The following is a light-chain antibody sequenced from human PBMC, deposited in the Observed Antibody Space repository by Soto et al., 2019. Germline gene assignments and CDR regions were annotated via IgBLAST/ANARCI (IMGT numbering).Light chain of an antibody. CDR1: QSIASW. CDR3: QQYNPYV. Sequence: DIQMSHSPSTLSASIRDRVTITCRASQSIASWLAWYQQKPGKAPELLIYDASSLKSGVPSRFSGSGSGTEFTLTISDLQPGDFATYFGQQYNPYVFCQGA. CDR2: DAS. V-gene: IGKV1-5*01. J-gene: IGKJ1*01.